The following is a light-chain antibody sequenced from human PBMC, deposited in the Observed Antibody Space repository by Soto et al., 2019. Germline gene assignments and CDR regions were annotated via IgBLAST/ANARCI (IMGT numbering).Light chain of an antibody. CDR3: SSHSSSSTLYV. V-gene: IGLV2-14*01. J-gene: IGLJ1*01. CDR1: SSDIGDYNY. CDR2: EVS. Sequence: QAVVTQPASVSGSPGQSITISCTGTSSDIGDYNYVSWYQQHPGKAPKLMIYEVSYRPSGVSDRFSGSKSDNTASLTISGLQAEDEAHYYCSSHSSSSTLYVFGTGTKVTVL.